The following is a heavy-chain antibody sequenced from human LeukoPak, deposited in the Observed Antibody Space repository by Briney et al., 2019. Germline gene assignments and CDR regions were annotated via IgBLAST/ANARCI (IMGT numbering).Heavy chain of an antibody. D-gene: IGHD1-26*01. CDR1: GYSFTSYW. CDR3: ASPSGSSSDDAFDI. Sequence: GESLKISCKGSGYSFTSYWIGWVRQMPGKGLEWMGIIYPGDSETRYSPSFQGQVTISADKSISTAYLRWSSLKASGTAMYYCASPSGSSSDDAFDIWGQGTMVTVSS. V-gene: IGHV5-51*01. J-gene: IGHJ3*02. CDR2: IYPGDSET.